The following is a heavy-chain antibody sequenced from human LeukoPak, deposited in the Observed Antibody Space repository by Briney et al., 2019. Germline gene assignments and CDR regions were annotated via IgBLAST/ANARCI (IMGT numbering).Heavy chain of an antibody. CDR2: INHSGST. CDR3: ARVGGGREIDY. CDR1: RGSFSGYY. D-gene: IGHD3-16*01. Sequence: SETLSLTCAVYRGSFSGYYWNWIRQPPGRGLEWIGEINHSGSTNYNPSLKSRVTISVDGSKNQFSLKLNSVTAADTAVYYCARVGGGREIDYWGQGTLVTVSS. V-gene: IGHV4-34*01. J-gene: IGHJ4*02.